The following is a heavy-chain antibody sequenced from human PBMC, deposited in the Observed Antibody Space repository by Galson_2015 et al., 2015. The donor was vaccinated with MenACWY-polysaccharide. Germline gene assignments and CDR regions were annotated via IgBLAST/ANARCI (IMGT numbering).Heavy chain of an antibody. J-gene: IGHJ6*01. CDR1: GYKFTSYD. D-gene: IGHD1-26*01. Sequence: SVKVSCKASGYKFTSYDINWVRQATGQGLEWMGWMNPNSGNTGYAQKFQGRVTMTSNSAMTTAYMELSSFHQGPIGLPPGALLQEHLWG. CDR2: MNPNSGNT. CDR3: ALLQEHL. V-gene: IGHV1-8*01.